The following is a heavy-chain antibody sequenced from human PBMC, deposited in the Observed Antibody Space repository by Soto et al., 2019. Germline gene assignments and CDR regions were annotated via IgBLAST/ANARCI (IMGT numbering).Heavy chain of an antibody. V-gene: IGHV1-69*01. J-gene: IGHJ4*02. CDR2: IIPLFGTA. Sequence: QVQLVQSGAEVKKPGSSVKVSCKASGGTFSTHIINWVRQAPGQGLEWMGGIIPLFGTASYSQEFRDRVSITADGSTYTAYMELSSLRSEDTAVYYCARSDSSGYYLPFWGQGTLVTVSS. CDR3: ARSDSSGYYLPF. D-gene: IGHD3-22*01. CDR1: GGTFSTHI.